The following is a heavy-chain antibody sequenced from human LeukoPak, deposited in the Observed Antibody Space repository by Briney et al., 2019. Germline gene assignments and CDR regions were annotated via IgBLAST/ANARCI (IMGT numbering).Heavy chain of an antibody. CDR1: GYTFTSYG. CDR2: ISAYNGNT. D-gene: IGHD1-26*01. Sequence: GASVKVSRKASGYTFTSYGISWVRQAPGHGLEWMGWISAYNGNTNYAQKLQGRVTMTTDTSTSTAYMELRSLRSDDTAVYYCARDRREWEPPDYWGQGTLVTVSS. J-gene: IGHJ4*02. V-gene: IGHV1-18*01. CDR3: ARDRREWEPPDY.